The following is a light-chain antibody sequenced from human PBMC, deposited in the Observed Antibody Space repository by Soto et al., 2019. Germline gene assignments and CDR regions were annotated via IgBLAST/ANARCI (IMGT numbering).Light chain of an antibody. V-gene: IGKV3-20*01. CDR3: QQYGSSGT. CDR2: GAS. Sequence: EIVMTQSPATLSVSPVERAALSCRASQSVSIKLAWYQHKPGQAPRLLIYGASSRATGIPDRFSGSGSGTDFTLTISRLEPEDFAVYYCQQYGSSGTFGQGTKVDI. J-gene: IGKJ1*01. CDR1: QSVSIK.